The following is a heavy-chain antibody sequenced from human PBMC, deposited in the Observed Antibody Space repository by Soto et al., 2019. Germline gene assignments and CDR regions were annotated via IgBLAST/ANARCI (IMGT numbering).Heavy chain of an antibody. V-gene: IGHV3-48*03. J-gene: IGHJ4*02. Sequence: EVQLLESGGGLVQPGGSLRLSCGVSGFTFNDFEMNWVRQAPGKGLEWLASIDGSGTTNKYADSVRGRFTISRDNPNNSLFRQMISLSAADTAIYYCARGFVRFNSWGQGTLVSVSS. CDR3: ARGFVRFNS. CDR1: GFTFNDFE. CDR2: IDGSGTTN.